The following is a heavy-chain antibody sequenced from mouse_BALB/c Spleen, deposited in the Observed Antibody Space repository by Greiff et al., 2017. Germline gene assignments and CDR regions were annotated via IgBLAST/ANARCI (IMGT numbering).Heavy chain of an antibody. CDR3: GRQKGNYPYAMDY. J-gene: IGHJ4*01. Sequence: VQLQQFGPELVKPGASVKISCKASGYSFTGYFMNWVKQSHGKSLEWIGRINPYNGDTFYNQKFKGKATLTVDKSSSTAHMELLSLTSEDSAVYYCGRQKGNYPYAMDYWGQGTSVTVSS. CDR2: INPYNGDT. D-gene: IGHD2-1*01. V-gene: IGHV1-37*01. CDR1: GYSFTGYF.